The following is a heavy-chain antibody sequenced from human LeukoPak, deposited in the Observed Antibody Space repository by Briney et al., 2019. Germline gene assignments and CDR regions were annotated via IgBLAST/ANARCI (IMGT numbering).Heavy chain of an antibody. J-gene: IGHJ4*02. D-gene: IGHD2-8*01. CDR2: ISKDGSDK. CDR3: ARDYWWTYDY. CDR1: GFTFSDYA. Sequence: PGGSLRLSCAASGFTFSDYAMHGVRQAPGKGLEWVAVISKDGSDKYYPGSVRGRFTISRDNSKNTIYLQMDSLRAEDTAIYYCARDYWWTYDYWGQGTLVTVSS. V-gene: IGHV3-30-3*01.